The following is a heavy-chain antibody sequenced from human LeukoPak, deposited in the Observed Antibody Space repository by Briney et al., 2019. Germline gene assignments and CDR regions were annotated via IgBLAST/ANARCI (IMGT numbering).Heavy chain of an antibody. CDR1: GFTFSSYS. D-gene: IGHD2-2*01. CDR3: AKDLSSRPYYFDY. CDR2: TSSSSSYI. Sequence: PGGSLRLSCAASGFTFSSYSMDWVRQAPGKGLEWVSSTSSSSSYIYYADSVKGRFTISRDNSKNTLYLQMNSLRAEDTAVYYCAKDLSSRPYYFDYWGQGTLVTVSS. J-gene: IGHJ4*02. V-gene: IGHV3-21*04.